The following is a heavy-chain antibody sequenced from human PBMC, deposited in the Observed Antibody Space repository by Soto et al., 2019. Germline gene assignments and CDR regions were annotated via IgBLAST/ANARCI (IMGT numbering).Heavy chain of an antibody. J-gene: IGHJ6*03. V-gene: IGHV3-9*01. CDR3: AKDMIGRAYYYYMDV. CDR2: ISWNSGSI. CDR1: GFTFDDYA. Sequence: EVQLVESGGGLVQPGRSLRLSCAASGFTFDDYAMHWVRQAPGKGLEWVSGISWNSGSIGYADSVKGRFTISRDNAKNSLYLQMNSLRAEDTALYYCAKDMIGRAYYYYMDVWGKGTTVTVSS.